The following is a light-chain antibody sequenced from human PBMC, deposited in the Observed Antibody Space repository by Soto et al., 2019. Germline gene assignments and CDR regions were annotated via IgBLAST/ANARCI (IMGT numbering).Light chain of an antibody. CDR1: QSVLYSSNNKNY. J-gene: IGKJ1*01. V-gene: IGKV4-1*01. CDR3: QQYYSTPT. CDR2: WAS. Sequence: DIVMTQSPDSLAVSLGERATINCKSSQSVLYSSNNKNYLAWYQQRPGQPPKLLIYWASTRESGVPDRFSGGGSGTDFPLPISSLQAEDVAVYYCQQYYSTPTFGQGTKVEIK.